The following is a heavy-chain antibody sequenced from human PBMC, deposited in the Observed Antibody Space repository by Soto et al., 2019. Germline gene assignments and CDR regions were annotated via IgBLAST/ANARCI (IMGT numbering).Heavy chain of an antibody. CDR2: IDPSASYT. CDR1: GYKFISYW. CDR3: ARSTDGNYYYYGMDV. D-gene: IGHD1-26*01. V-gene: IGHV5-10-1*01. J-gene: IGHJ6*02. Sequence: PGESLKISCEGSGYKFISYWIYWVRQMPGKGLEWMGRIDPSASYTNYSPSFQGHVTFSADKSISTPYLQWRSLKASDTAMYYCARSTDGNYYYYGMDVWGQGTTVTVSS.